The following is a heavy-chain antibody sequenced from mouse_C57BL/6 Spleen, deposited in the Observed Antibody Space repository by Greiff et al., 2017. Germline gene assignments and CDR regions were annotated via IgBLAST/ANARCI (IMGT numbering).Heavy chain of an antibody. D-gene: IGHD1-1*01. V-gene: IGHV1-80*01. J-gene: IGHJ1*03. CDR1: GYAFSSYW. Sequence: QVHVKQSGAELVKPGASVKISCKASGYAFSSYWMNWVKQRPGKGLEWIGQIYPGDGDTNYNGKFKGKATLTADKSSSTAYMQLSSLTSEDSAVYFCARSITTVVGYWYFDVWGTGTTVTVSS. CDR2: IYPGDGDT. CDR3: ARSITTVVGYWYFDV.